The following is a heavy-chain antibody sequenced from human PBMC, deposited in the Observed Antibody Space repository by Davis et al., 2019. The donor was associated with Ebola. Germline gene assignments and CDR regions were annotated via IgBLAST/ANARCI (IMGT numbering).Heavy chain of an antibody. V-gene: IGHV3-30*02. CDR3: AKDFWSRAQYGMDV. Sequence: PAESLSLSCAASGFTFSSYRMHCVRQAPGKGLEWVAFIRYDGSNKYYADSVKGRFTISRDNSKNTLYLQMHSLRAEDTAVYYCAKDFWSRAQYGMDVWGQGTTVTVSS. CDR1: GFTFSSYR. J-gene: IGHJ6*02. D-gene: IGHD3-3*01. CDR2: IRYDGSNK.